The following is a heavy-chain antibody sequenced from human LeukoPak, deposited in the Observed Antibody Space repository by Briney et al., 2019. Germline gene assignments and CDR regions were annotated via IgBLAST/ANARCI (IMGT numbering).Heavy chain of an antibody. CDR1: GYTLTELS. J-gene: IGHJ5*02. V-gene: IGHV1-24*01. CDR2: FDPEDGET. Sequence: ASVKVSCKVSGYTLTELSMHWVRQAPGKGLEWMGGFDPEDGETIYAQKFQGRVTMTEDTSTDTAYMELSSLRSEDTAVYYCAIRNAGVGYSYGYWFDPWGQGTLVTVSS. CDR3: AIRNAGVGYSYGYWFDP. D-gene: IGHD5-18*01.